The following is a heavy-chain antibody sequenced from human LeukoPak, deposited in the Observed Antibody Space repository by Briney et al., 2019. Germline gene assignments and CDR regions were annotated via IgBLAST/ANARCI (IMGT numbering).Heavy chain of an antibody. V-gene: IGHV3-7*01. CDR1: GFTFSSYW. Sequence: GGSLRLSCAASGFTFSSYWTTWVRQAPGKGLEWVANIKQDGSEKYYVDSVKGRFTISRDNAKNSLYLQMNSLRAEDAAVYYCARAAHSSSAFWGQGTLVTVSS. CDR3: ARAAHSSSAF. CDR2: IKQDGSEK. J-gene: IGHJ4*02. D-gene: IGHD6-13*01.